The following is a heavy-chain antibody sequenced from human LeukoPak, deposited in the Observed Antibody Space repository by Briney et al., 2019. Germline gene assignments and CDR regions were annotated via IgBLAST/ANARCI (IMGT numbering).Heavy chain of an antibody. CDR2: IYSSGIN. CDR3: AREPTSGREPTSGRPLDY. Sequence: PSETLSFTCTVSGGSTSGYFWSWIRQPAGKGLEWIGRIYSSGINNYNPSLKGRVTMSLDTSKNHLSLNLSSVTAADTAVYYCAREPTSGREPTSGRPLDYWGQGTLVTVSS. D-gene: IGHD5-12*01. CDR1: GGSTSGYF. V-gene: IGHV4-4*07. J-gene: IGHJ4*02.